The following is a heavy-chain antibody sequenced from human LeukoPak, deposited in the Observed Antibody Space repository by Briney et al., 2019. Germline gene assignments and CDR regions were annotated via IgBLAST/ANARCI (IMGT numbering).Heavy chain of an antibody. J-gene: IGHJ5*02. CDR1: GGSISSYY. CDR2: IYYSGTT. Sequence: SETLSLTCTVSGGSISSYYWSWIRQPPGKGLEWIGYIYYSGTTYYNPCLKSRVIISVDPSKNQFSLKMSSVIAADTAVYYCARTPDSGTYYNAWFDPWGQGTLVTVSS. D-gene: IGHD3-10*01. V-gene: IGHV4-59*08. CDR3: ARTPDSGTYYNAWFDP.